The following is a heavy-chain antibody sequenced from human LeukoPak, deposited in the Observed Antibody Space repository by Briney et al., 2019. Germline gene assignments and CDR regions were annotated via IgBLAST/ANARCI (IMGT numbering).Heavy chain of an antibody. Sequence: ASETLSLTCTVSGGSINSYYWSWIRQPPGKGLEWIGYIYNSETINYDPSLTSRVTISLDTSKNQVSLKLTSVTAADTAVYYCVRVGGASSILSAFDIWGQGTMVTVSS. CDR2: IYNSETI. J-gene: IGHJ3*02. D-gene: IGHD6-6*01. CDR3: VRVGGASSILSAFDI. V-gene: IGHV4-59*01. CDR1: GGSINSYY.